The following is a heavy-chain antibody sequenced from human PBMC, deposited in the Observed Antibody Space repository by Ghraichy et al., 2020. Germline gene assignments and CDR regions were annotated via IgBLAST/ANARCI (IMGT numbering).Heavy chain of an antibody. D-gene: IGHD4-17*01. CDR1: SSPFCTPV. Sequence: ASVKVSCKISSSPFCTPVTILDLLSRLQVHEKMGWISPYNDNTNYAQKLQGRVTMTRDTSTSTAYMELRSLRSDDTAVYYCARDHGDSGYWGQGTLVTAS. V-gene: IGHV1-18*01. CDR3: ARDHGDSGY. CDR2: ISPYNDNT. J-gene: IGHJ4*02.